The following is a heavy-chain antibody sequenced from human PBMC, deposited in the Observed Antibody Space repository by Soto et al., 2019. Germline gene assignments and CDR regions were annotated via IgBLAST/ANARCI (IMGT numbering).Heavy chain of an antibody. Sequence: ASVKVSCKASGYTFTSYDINWVRQATGQGLEWMGWMNPNSGNTGYAQKFQGRVTMTRNTSISTAYMELSSLGSEDTAVYYCARAWITGTTPWFDPWGQGTLVTVSS. CDR1: GYTFTSYD. J-gene: IGHJ5*02. D-gene: IGHD1-7*01. V-gene: IGHV1-8*01. CDR2: MNPNSGNT. CDR3: ARAWITGTTPWFDP.